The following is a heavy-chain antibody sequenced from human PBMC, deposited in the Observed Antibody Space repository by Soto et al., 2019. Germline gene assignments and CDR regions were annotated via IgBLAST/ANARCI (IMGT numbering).Heavy chain of an antibody. CDR3: ARQKQWLSPFDD. CDR1: GGSITNDDYY. Sequence: QVQLQESGPGLVKPSQTLSLTCSVSGGSITNDDYYWNWIRQLPGKGLEWIGYIHNSGTTDYNPSLKSRVTISVDTSKSQFSLKLSSVPAADTAVDFCARQKQWLSPFDDWGQGTLVTVSS. V-gene: IGHV4-31*03. D-gene: IGHD6-19*01. J-gene: IGHJ4*02. CDR2: IHNSGTT.